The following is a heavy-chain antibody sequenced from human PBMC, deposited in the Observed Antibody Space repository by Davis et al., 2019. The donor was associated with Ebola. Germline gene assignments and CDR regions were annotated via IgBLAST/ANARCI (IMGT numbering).Heavy chain of an antibody. CDR3: ARDRLWFGEFGY. D-gene: IGHD3-10*01. J-gene: IGHJ4*02. CDR2: IIPIFGTA. V-gene: IGHV1-69*13. CDR1: GGTFSSYA. Sequence: SVKVSCKASGGTFSSYAISWVRQAPGQGLEWMGGIIPIFGTANYAQKFQGRVTITADESTSTAYMELSRLRSDDTAVYYCARDRLWFGEFGYWGQGTLVTVSS.